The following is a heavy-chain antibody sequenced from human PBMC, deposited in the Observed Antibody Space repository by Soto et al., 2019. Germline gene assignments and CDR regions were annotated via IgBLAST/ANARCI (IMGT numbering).Heavy chain of an antibody. CDR2: INSDGSST. CDR3: VRTSLVVAAATREDY. D-gene: IGHD2-15*01. V-gene: IGHV3-74*01. CDR1: GFTFSSYW. J-gene: IGHJ4*02. Sequence: EVQLVESGGGLVQPGGSLRLSCAASGFTFSSYWMHWVRHAPGKGLVWVSRINSDGSSTSYADSVKGRFTISRDNAKNTLYLQMNSLRAEDTAVYYCVRTSLVVAAATREDYWGQATLVTVSS.